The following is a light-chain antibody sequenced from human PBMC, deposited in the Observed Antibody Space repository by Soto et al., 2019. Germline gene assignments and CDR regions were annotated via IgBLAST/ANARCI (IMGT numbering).Light chain of an antibody. CDR3: HSFAGSAKRV. Sequence: QSALTQPPSASGSPGQSVTISCTGTNSDVGGYNYVSWYQQYPGKAPKLLIYEVTKRPSGVPDRFSASKSGNTAYLTVSGLQAEDEADYYCHSFAGSAKRVFGGGTKVTVL. J-gene: IGLJ3*02. CDR1: NSDVGGYNY. CDR2: EVT. V-gene: IGLV2-8*01.